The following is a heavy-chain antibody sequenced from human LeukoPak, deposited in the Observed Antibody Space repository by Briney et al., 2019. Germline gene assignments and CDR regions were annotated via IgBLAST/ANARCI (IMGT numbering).Heavy chain of an antibody. CDR2: ISGSGGST. D-gene: IGHD2-2*01. Sequence: GGSLRLSCAASGFTFSSYAMTWVRQAPGKGLEWVSVISGSGGSTYYADPVKGRFTISRDNSKNTLYLQMNSLRAEDTAVYYCAKGGSSTSCYYYWGQGTLVTVSS. V-gene: IGHV3-23*01. CDR1: GFTFSSYA. CDR3: AKGGSSTSCYYY. J-gene: IGHJ4*02.